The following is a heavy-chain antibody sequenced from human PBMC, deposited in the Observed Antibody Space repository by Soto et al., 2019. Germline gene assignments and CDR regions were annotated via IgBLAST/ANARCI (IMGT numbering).Heavy chain of an antibody. J-gene: IGHJ6*02. CDR2: ISGSGGST. CDR1: GFTFSSYA. D-gene: IGHD2-2*01. CDR3: ARREVPAGLYGMDV. Sequence: GGSLRLSCAASGFTFSSYAMSWVRQAPGKGLEWVSAISGSGGSTYYADSVKGRFTISRDNSKNTLYLQMNSLRAEDTAVYYCARREVPAGLYGMDVWGQGTTVTVSS. V-gene: IGHV3-23*01.